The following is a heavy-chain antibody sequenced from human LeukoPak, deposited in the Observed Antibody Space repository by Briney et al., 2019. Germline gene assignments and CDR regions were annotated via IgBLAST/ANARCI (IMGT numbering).Heavy chain of an antibody. D-gene: IGHD1-26*01. CDR3: SWEMDASFVRRLAN. V-gene: IGHV3-15*01. CDR1: GFYFNDAW. Sequence: TGGSLRLSCAASGFYFNDAWMSWVRQAPGKGLEWIGRLKSKGSGGTTDYAAPVKGRFTISRDDSKNTLYLQMNSLKIEDTAVYFCSWEMDASFVRRLANWGQGTLVTVAS. CDR2: LKSKGSGGTT. J-gene: IGHJ4*02.